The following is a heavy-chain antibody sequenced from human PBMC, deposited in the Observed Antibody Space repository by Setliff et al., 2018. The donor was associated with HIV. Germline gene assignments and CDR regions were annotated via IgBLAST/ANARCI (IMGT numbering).Heavy chain of an antibody. D-gene: IGHD3-3*01. J-gene: IGHJ5*02. CDR3: ARTEYFDFWSGPRGFDP. V-gene: IGHV1-2*02. CDR1: GYTFTGYY. Sequence: GASVKVSCKASGYTFTGYYIHWVRQAPGQGLEWMGWINPNRDDTIYAQTFQGRVTMTRDASTSTAYMELSRLRSDDTAVYYCARTEYFDFWSGPRGFDPWGQGTLVTVSS. CDR2: INPNRDDT.